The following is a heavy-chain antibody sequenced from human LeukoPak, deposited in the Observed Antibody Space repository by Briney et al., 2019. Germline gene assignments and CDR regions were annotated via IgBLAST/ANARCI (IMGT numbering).Heavy chain of an antibody. Sequence: SETLSLTCTVSGGSISSYYWSWIRQPPGKGLEWIGYTYYSGSTNYNPSLKSRVTISVDTSKNQFSLKLSSVTAADTAVYYCAGRVQEGGPQYYFDYWGQGTLVTVSS. V-gene: IGHV4-59*12. D-gene: IGHD1-1*01. J-gene: IGHJ4*02. CDR2: TYYSGST. CDR1: GGSISSYY. CDR3: AGRVQEGGPQYYFDY.